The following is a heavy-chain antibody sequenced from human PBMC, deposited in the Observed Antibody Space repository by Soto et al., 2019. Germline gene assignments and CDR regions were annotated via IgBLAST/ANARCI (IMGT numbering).Heavy chain of an antibody. J-gene: IGHJ5*02. V-gene: IGHV4-34*01. Sequence: SENLSLTCAVYGGSFSGYYWSWIRQPPGKGLEWIGEINHSGSTNYNPSLKSRVTISVDTSKNQFSLKLSSVTAADTAVYYCARVSVFSRITMAFDPWGQGTLVTVSS. CDR3: ARVSVFSRITMAFDP. CDR1: GGSFSGYY. CDR2: INHSGST. D-gene: IGHD3-10*01.